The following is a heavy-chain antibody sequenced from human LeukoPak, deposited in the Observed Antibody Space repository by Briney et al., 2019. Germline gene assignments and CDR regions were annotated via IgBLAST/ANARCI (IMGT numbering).Heavy chain of an antibody. CDR2: ISSSSSYI. J-gene: IGHJ3*02. V-gene: IGHV3-21*03. CDR1: GLTFSIYS. D-gene: IGHD1-26*01. CDR3: ARDKWVAFDI. Sequence: GRSLRLSCAASGLTFSIYSMNWVRQAPGKGLEWVSSISSSSSYIYYADSVKGRFTISRDDAKNSLYLQMNSLRAEDTAVYYCARDKWVAFDIWGQGTMVTVSS.